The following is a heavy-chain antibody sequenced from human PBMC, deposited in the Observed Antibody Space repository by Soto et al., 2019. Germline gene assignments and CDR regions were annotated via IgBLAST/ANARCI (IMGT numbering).Heavy chain of an antibody. D-gene: IGHD4-17*01. J-gene: IGHJ6*02. V-gene: IGHV4-31*03. Sequence: QVRLEESGPGLVKPSETLSLICSVSGGSVNNANYFWNWIRHHPENGLEWIGYISYSGRTRYNPSFKTRATLSIDTSKNQFSLRLNSVTVADTAVYFCARDADYGGSRGGMDVWGRGTTVTVSS. CDR2: ISYSGRT. CDR1: GGSVNNANYF. CDR3: ARDADYGGSRGGMDV.